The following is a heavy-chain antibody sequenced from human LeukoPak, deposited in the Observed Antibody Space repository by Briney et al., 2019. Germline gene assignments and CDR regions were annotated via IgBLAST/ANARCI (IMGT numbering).Heavy chain of an antibody. D-gene: IGHD6-19*01. CDR3: ATGASAIYSSGVVFDY. CDR2: INSDGSST. Sequence: GVSLRLCCAASGFTFRSYWMHWVRQAPGKGLVWVSRINSDGSSTNYADSMKGRFTISRDNAKNTVYLQLNSLRAEDTAFYYCATGASAIYSSGVVFDYWGQGTLVTVSS. CDR1: GFTFRSYW. J-gene: IGHJ4*02. V-gene: IGHV3-74*01.